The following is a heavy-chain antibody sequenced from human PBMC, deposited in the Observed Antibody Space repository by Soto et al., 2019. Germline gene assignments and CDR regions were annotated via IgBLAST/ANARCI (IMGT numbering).Heavy chain of an antibody. J-gene: IGHJ3*02. D-gene: IGHD2-21*01. CDR2: ISNDGSNK. CDR1: GFIFSSYS. Sequence: QVQLVESGGGVVQPGRSLRLSCAASGFIFSSYSMHWVRQAPGKGLEWVAIISNDGSNKYYVDSVKGRFTISRDNSNNTLSLQVNSLRAEDTAVYYCARDQFLDGFDIWGQGTMVTVSS. V-gene: IGHV3-30-3*01. CDR3: ARDQFLDGFDI.